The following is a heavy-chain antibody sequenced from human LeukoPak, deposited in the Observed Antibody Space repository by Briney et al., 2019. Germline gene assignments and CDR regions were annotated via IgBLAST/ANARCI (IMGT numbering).Heavy chain of an antibody. V-gene: IGHV1-46*01. CDR1: GYTFTSYY. CDR2: INPSGGST. J-gene: IGHJ3*02. Sequence: GASVKVSCKASGYTFTSYYMHWVRQAPGQGLEWMGIINPSGGSTSYAQKFQGRVTMTRDTSTSTAYVELSSLRSEDTAVYYCARAIVVVPKNYAFDIWGQGTMVTVSS. D-gene: IGHD3-22*01. CDR3: ARAIVVVPKNYAFDI.